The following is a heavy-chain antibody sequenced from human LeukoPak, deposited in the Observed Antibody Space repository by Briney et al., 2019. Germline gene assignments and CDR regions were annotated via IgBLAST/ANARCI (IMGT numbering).Heavy chain of an antibody. Sequence: GGSLRPSCAASGFTFSSYNMIWVRQAPGKGLEWVSYITRNSGTISYADSVKGRFTVSRDNAENSLYLQMNSLRDGDTAVYYCARDYYDSSGYWTSDYWGQGTLVAVSS. V-gene: IGHV3-48*02. CDR3: ARDYYDSSGYWTSDY. CDR1: GFTFSSYN. D-gene: IGHD3-22*01. CDR2: ITRNSGTI. J-gene: IGHJ4*02.